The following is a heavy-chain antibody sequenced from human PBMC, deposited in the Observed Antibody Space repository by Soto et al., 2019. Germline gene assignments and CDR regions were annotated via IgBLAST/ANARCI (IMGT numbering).Heavy chain of an antibody. CDR3: ARVAAAGTRMSRWLDP. Sequence: SETLSLTCAVYGGSFSGYYWSWIRQPPGKGLEWIGEINHSGSTNYNPSLKSRVTISVDTSKNQFSLKLSSVTAADTAVYYCARVAAAGTRMSRWLDPWGQGTLVTVSS. J-gene: IGHJ5*02. V-gene: IGHV4-34*01. CDR1: GGSFSGYY. CDR2: INHSGST. D-gene: IGHD6-13*01.